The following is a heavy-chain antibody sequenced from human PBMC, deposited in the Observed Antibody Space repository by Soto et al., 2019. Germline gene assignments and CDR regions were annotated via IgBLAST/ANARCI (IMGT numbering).Heavy chain of an antibody. V-gene: IGHV1-3*01. D-gene: IGHD1-1*01. CDR3: ARVPNGILKNCAFDS. Sequence: ASVKVSCKASGYTFTSYAMHWVRQAPGQRLEWMGWINAGNGNTKYSQKFQGRVTITRDTSASTAYMELSSLRSEDTAVYYCARVPNGILKNCAFDSWGQGIMVTVSS. CDR2: INAGNGNT. CDR1: GYTFTSYA. J-gene: IGHJ4*01.